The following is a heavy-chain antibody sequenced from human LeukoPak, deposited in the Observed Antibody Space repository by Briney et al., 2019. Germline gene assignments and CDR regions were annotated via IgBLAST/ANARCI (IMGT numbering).Heavy chain of an antibody. Sequence: GGSLRLSCTASGFTVSSNYMSWVRQAPGRGLECVSVIDSGGRTYYEDSVKARFTISRDNSKNTLYLQMNSLRVEDTAVYYCARDLLGYTYGNLDYWGQGTLVTVSS. CDR3: ARDLLGYTYGNLDY. CDR1: GFTVSSNY. J-gene: IGHJ4*02. D-gene: IGHD5-18*01. CDR2: IDSGGRT. V-gene: IGHV3-66*01.